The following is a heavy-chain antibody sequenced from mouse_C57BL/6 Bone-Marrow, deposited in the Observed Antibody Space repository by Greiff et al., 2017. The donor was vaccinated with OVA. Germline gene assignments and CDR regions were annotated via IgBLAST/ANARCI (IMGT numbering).Heavy chain of an antibody. CDR3: ARRYYYGRPSYWYFDV. V-gene: IGHV1-63*01. D-gene: IGHD1-1*01. CDR2: IYPGGGYT. CDR1: GYTFTNYW. Sequence: QVQLQQSGAELVRPGTSVKMSCKASGYTFTNYWIGWAKQRPGHGLEWIGDIYPGGGYTNYNEKFKGKATLTADKSSSTDYMQFSSLTSEDSAIYYCARRYYYGRPSYWYFDVWGTGTTVTVSS. J-gene: IGHJ1*03.